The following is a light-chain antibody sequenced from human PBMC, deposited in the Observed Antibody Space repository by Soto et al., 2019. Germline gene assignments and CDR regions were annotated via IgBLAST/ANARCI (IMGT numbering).Light chain of an antibody. J-gene: IGKJ1*01. CDR2: AAS. V-gene: IGKV1-39*01. CDR1: QSTSTY. CDR3: QQSYSTPPT. Sequence: DIQMTQSPSSLSASVGDRVTITCRASQSTSTYLNWYQQKPGKAPKLLIYAASSLQSGVPSRFSGSGSGTDFTLTISNLQPEDVATYYCQQSYSTPPTFGQGTKVEIK.